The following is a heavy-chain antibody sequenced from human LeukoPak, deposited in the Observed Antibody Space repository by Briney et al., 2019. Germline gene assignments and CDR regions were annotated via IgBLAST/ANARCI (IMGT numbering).Heavy chain of an antibody. J-gene: IGHJ6*03. Sequence: SGTLSLTCAVSGGSLSSGNWWTWVRQSPGKGLEWIGEIHHGGTTNYNPSLKSRVTISVDKPKNQFSLKLRSVTAADTAVYYCAKKDYYYMDVWGKGTTVTVSS. CDR3: AKKDYYYMDV. CDR2: IHHGGTT. V-gene: IGHV4-4*02. CDR1: GGSLSSGNW.